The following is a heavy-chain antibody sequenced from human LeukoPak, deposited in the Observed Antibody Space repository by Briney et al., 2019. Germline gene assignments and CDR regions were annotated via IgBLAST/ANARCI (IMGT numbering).Heavy chain of an antibody. CDR2: ISAYNGNT. CDR3: ARGSGYCSSTSCYPFDY. J-gene: IGHJ4*02. V-gene: IGHV1-18*01. D-gene: IGHD2-2*01. CDR1: GYTFTSYG. Sequence: ASVKVSCKDSGYTFTSYGISWVRQAPGQGLEWMGWISAYNGNTNYAQKLQGRVTMTTDTSTSTAYMELRSLRSDDTAVYYCARGSGYCSSTSCYPFDYWGQGTLVTVSS.